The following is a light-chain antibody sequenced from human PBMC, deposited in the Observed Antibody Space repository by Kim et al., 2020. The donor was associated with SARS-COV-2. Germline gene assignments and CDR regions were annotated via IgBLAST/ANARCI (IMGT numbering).Light chain of an antibody. CDR1: QRINTW. Sequence: DIQMTQSPSTLSASVGDRVTISCRASQRINTWLAWYQQIPGKSPKLLIYDASSLDSGVPSRFSGSGSGTEFTLTISSLQPDDFATYYCQQYNSDSWTFGQGTRVEIK. V-gene: IGKV1-5*01. CDR3: QQYNSDSWT. CDR2: DAS. J-gene: IGKJ1*01.